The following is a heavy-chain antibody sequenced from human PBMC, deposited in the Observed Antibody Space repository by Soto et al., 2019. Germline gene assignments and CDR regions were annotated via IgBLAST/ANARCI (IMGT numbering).Heavy chain of an antibody. D-gene: IGHD2-2*01. V-gene: IGHV1-69*01. Sequence: QVQLVQSGAEVKKPGSSVKVSCKSSGGAFRNYIINWVRQAPGQGLEWMGGIIPMFATPTFAQQFQGRLTIIATDAANTVNMELSSLRSEDTAIYYCARGRVPALGPDAFDIRGLGTMVTVSS. CDR2: IIPMFATP. J-gene: IGHJ3*02. CDR3: ARGRVPALGPDAFDI. CDR1: GGAFRNYI.